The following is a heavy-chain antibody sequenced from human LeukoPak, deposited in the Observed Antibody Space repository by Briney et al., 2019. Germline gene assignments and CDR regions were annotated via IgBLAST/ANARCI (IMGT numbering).Heavy chain of an antibody. J-gene: IGHJ3*02. CDR1: GYTFTSYG. CDR2: ISAYNGYT. Sequence: ASVKVSCKASGYTFTSYGINWVRQAPGQGLEWMGWISAYNGYTNYAQKLQGRVTMTTDTSTSTVYMELRSLRSDDTAVYFCARDRDIVVVLAATRGWSAFDIWGQGTMVTVSS. D-gene: IGHD2-15*01. V-gene: IGHV1-18*01. CDR3: ARDRDIVVVLAATRGWSAFDI.